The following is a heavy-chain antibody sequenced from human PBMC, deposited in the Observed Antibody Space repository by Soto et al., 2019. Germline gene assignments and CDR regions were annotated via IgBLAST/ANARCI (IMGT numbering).Heavy chain of an antibody. CDR2: ITPFNGNT. V-gene: IGHV1-45*02. J-gene: IGHJ4*02. Sequence: SVKVSCKASGGTFSTYAISWVRQAPGQALEWMGWITPFNGNTKYAQKFQDRVTFTGDTSLNTAYMELSSLRSDDTAMFYCASGRYDASGYFDYWGQGTLVTVSS. D-gene: IGHD3-22*01. CDR3: ASGRYDASGYFDY. CDR1: GGTFSTYA.